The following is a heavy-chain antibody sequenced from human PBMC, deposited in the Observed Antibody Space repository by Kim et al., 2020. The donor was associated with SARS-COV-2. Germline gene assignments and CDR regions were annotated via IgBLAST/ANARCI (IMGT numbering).Heavy chain of an antibody. D-gene: IGHD3-22*01. Sequence: GGSLRLSCAASGFTFSSYAMSWVRQAPGKGLEWVSAISGSGGSTYYADSVKGRFTISRDNSKNTLYLQMNSLRAEDTAVYYCAKDQNYYDSSGYTFQHWGQGTLVTVSS. J-gene: IGHJ1*01. CDR2: ISGSGGST. CDR3: AKDQNYYDSSGYTFQH. CDR1: GFTFSSYA. V-gene: IGHV3-23*01.